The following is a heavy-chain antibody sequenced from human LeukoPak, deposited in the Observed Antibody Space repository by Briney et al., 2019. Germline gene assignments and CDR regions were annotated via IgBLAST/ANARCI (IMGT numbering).Heavy chain of an antibody. D-gene: IGHD1-26*01. Sequence: PGGSLRLSCAASGFTFSSYGMHWVRQAPGKGLEWVAVISYDGSNKYYADSVKGRFTISGDNSKNTLYLQMNSLRAEDTAVYYCAKYPGSYSGSYGWYFDLWGRGTLVTVSS. CDR1: GFTFSSYG. V-gene: IGHV3-30*18. CDR2: ISYDGSNK. CDR3: AKYPGSYSGSYGWYFDL. J-gene: IGHJ2*01.